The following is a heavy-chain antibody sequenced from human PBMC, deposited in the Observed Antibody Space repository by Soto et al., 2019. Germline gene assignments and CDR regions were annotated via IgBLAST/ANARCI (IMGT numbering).Heavy chain of an antibody. Sequence: PSQTLSLTCAISGDSVSSNSAAWNWIRQSPSRGLEWLGRTYYRSKWYNDYAVPVKSRITINPDTSKNQFSLQLNSVTPEDTAVYYCARLIGPSVENWNYPFDYWGQGTLVTVSS. J-gene: IGHJ4*02. CDR3: ARLIGPSVENWNYPFDY. CDR1: GDSVSSNSAA. D-gene: IGHD1-7*01. V-gene: IGHV6-1*01. CDR2: TYYRSKWYN.